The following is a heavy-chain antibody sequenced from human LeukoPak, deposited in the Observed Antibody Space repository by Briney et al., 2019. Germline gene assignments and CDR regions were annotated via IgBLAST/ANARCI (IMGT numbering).Heavy chain of an antibody. J-gene: IGHJ6*03. Sequence: GGSLRLSCAASGFTFSSYWMSWVRQAPGKGLEWVANIKQDGSQKYYVDSLKGRFTISRDNAKNSLYLQMNNLRAEDTAIYYCTRVFYYGSRYYYMDVWGKGTTVTISS. CDR1: GFTFSSYW. V-gene: IGHV3-7*01. D-gene: IGHD3-10*01. CDR2: IKQDGSQK. CDR3: TRVFYYGSRYYYMDV.